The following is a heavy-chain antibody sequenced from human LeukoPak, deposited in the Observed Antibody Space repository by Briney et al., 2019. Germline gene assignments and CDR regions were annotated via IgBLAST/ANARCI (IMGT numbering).Heavy chain of an antibody. D-gene: IGHD3-3*01. Sequence: SETLSLTCTVSGGSINSYYWSWLRQPPGKGLEWIGYIYYSGSTNYNPSLKSRVTISVDTSKNQFSLKLSSVTAADTAVYYCARAPYYDFWSGYSFDYWGKGTLVTVSS. V-gene: IGHV4-59*01. J-gene: IGHJ4*02. CDR2: IYYSGST. CDR3: ARAPYYDFWSGYSFDY. CDR1: GGSINSYY.